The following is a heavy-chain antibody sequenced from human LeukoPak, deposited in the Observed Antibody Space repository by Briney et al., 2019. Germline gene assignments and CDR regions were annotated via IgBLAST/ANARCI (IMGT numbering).Heavy chain of an antibody. CDR2: IYYSGAN. J-gene: IGHJ4*02. CDR1: GGSLSSSSYY. CDR3: VRVRGYWLVRGYLDY. V-gene: IGHV4-39*02. Sequence: SETLSLTCTVSGGSLSSSSYYWGWIRQSPGKGLEWIGSIYYSGANHYNPSLKSRVTMSVDTSKNQFSVKRTSVTATDTAVYYCVRVRGYWLVRGYLDYWGQGTQVTVSS. D-gene: IGHD6-19*01.